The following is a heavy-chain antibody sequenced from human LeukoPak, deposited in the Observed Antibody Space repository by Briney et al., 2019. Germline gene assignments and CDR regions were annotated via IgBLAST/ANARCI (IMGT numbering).Heavy chain of an antibody. J-gene: IGHJ4*02. CDR3: AREGGPYRPLDY. CDR2: ISYSGTT. V-gene: IGHV4-39*07. Sequence: SETLSLTCTVSGGSISSGSYYWGWIRQPPGQGLEWIGSISYSGTTYYNPSLRSRVAISVDKSENHISLKLTSVTAADTAVYYCAREGGPYRPLDYSGQGTLVTVAS. CDR1: GGSISSGSYY.